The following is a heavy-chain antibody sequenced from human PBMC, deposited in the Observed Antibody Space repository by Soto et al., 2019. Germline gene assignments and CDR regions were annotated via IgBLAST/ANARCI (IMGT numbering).Heavy chain of an antibody. CDR1: GGSISSYY. CDR2: IYTSGST. D-gene: IGHD3-3*01. Sequence: PSETLSLTCTVSGGSISSYYWSWIRQPAGKGLEWIGRIYTSGSTNYNPSLKSRVTMSVDTSKNQFSLKLSSVTAADTAVYYCARDSGPYYDFWSGYPPHLSWYYYGMDVWGQGTTVTVSS. CDR3: ARDSGPYYDFWSGYPPHLSWYYYGMDV. J-gene: IGHJ6*02. V-gene: IGHV4-4*07.